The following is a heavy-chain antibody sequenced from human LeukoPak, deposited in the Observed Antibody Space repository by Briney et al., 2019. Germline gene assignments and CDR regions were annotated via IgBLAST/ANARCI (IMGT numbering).Heavy chain of an antibody. CDR2: INPSGGST. CDR1: GYTFIGYY. D-gene: IGHD3-9*01. Sequence: ASVKVSCKASGYTFIGYYMHWVRQAPGQGLEWMGIINPSGGSTSYAQKFQGRVTMTRDTSTSTVYMELSSLRSEDTAVYYCARHSSELRYFDWSLGGFDYWGQGTLVTVSS. V-gene: IGHV1-46*01. J-gene: IGHJ4*02. CDR3: ARHSSELRYFDWSLGGFDY.